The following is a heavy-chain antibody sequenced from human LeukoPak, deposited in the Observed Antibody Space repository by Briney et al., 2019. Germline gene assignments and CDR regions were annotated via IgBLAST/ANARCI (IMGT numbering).Heavy chain of an antibody. V-gene: IGHV3-30*04. CDR3: AKDLWAMAFDY. Sequence: GGSLRLSCAASGFTFSTYAMHWVRQAPGKGLEWVAVIPYDGSNKYYADSVKGRFTISRENSKNTLYLQMNSLRAEDTAVYFCAKDLWAMAFDYWGQGTLVTVSS. CDR2: IPYDGSNK. D-gene: IGHD2-21*01. J-gene: IGHJ4*02. CDR1: GFTFSTYA.